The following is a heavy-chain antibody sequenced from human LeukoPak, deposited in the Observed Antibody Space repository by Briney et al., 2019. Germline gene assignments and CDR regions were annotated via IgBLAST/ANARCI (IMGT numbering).Heavy chain of an antibody. CDR1: GGSFSGYY. V-gene: IGHV4-34*01. D-gene: IGHD2-2*01. J-gene: IGHJ4*02. CDR3: ARGAWVVPAAKGYYFDY. Sequence: PSETLSLTCAVYGGSFSGYYWSWIRQPPGKGLEWIGEINHSGSTNYNPSLKSRVTISVDTSKNQFSLKLSSVTAADTAVYYCARGAWVVPAAKGYYFDYWGQGTLVTVSS. CDR2: INHSGST.